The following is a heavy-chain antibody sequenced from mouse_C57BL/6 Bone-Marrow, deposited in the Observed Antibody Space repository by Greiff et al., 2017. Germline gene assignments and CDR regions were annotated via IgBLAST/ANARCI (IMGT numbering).Heavy chain of an antibody. Sequence: EVHLVESGGGLVKPGGSLKLSCAASGFTFSDYGMHWVRQAPEKGLEWAAYISSGSSTIYYADTVKGRFTISRDNAKNTLFLQMTSLRSEDTAMYYCARPGITTWDYWGQGTTLTVSS. V-gene: IGHV5-17*01. J-gene: IGHJ2*01. CDR3: ARPGITTWDY. CDR2: ISSGSSTI. CDR1: GFTFSDYG. D-gene: IGHD2-4*01.